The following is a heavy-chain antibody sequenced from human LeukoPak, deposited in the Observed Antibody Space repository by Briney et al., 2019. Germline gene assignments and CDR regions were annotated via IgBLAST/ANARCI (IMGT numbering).Heavy chain of an antibody. D-gene: IGHD2-21*02. CDR2: ISYDGSNK. Sequence: GRSLRLSCAASGFTFSSYGMHWVRQAPGKGLEWVAVISYDGSNKYYADSVKGRFTISRDNSKNTLYLQMNSLRADDTAVHYCAKGVGSHCHYYGMDVWRQATTVTLS. CDR3: AKGVGSHCHYYGMDV. V-gene: IGHV3-30*18. CDR1: GFTFSSYG. J-gene: IGHJ6*02.